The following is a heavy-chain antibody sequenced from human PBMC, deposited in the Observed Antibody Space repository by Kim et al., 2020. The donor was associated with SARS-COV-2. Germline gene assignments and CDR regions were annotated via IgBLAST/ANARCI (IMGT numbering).Heavy chain of an antibody. D-gene: IGHD6-13*01. CDR1: GFTFRSYW. Sequence: GGSLRLSCAASGFTFRSYWMHWVRQAPGKGLVWVSRINSDGSSTSYADSVTGRFTISKDNAKNALYLQMNSLRAEDTAVYYCASESLSSSTAANYYYYYGKDVWGQGTTVTVSS. CDR3: ASESLSSSTAANYYYYYGKDV. CDR2: INSDGSST. V-gene: IGHV3-74*01. J-gene: IGHJ6*02.